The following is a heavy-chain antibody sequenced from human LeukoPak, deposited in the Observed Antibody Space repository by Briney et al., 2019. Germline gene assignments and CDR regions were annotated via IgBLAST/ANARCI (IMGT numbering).Heavy chain of an antibody. CDR2: IIPIFGTA. CDR1: GGTFSSYA. D-gene: IGHD3-3*01. V-gene: IGHV1-69*13. J-gene: IGHJ6*03. Sequence: GASVKVSCKASGGTFSSYAISWVRQAPGQGLEWMGGIIPIFGTANYAQKFQGRVTIIADESTSTTYMELSSLRSEDTAVYYCARGPVSRFYYMDVWGKGTTVTVSS. CDR3: ARGPVSRFYYMDV.